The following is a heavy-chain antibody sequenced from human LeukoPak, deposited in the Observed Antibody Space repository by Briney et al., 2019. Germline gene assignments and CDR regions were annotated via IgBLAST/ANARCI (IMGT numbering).Heavy chain of an antibody. J-gene: IGHJ4*02. D-gene: IGHD3-22*01. V-gene: IGHV3-30*04. CDR2: ISYDGYNK. CDR1: GFTFSSYA. CDR3: ARDSSSGSNRVFDY. Sequence: GRSLRLSCAASGFTFSSYAMHWVRQAPGKGLEWVAVISYDGYNKYYADSVKGRFTISRDNAKNSLYLQMNSLRAEDTAVYYCARDSSSGSNRVFDYWGQGTLVTVSS.